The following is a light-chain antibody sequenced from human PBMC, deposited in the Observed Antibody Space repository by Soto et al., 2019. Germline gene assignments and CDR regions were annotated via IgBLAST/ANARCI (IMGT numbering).Light chain of an antibody. CDR1: GSNIGAGYD. CDR2: DNN. CDR3: QSFDSSLNGWV. V-gene: IGLV1-40*01. Sequence: QSVLTQPPSVSGAPGQRVTISCTGSGSNIGAGYDVHWYQQIPGTAPKLLIFDNNNLPSGVPDRFSGSKSATSASLAITGLQAEDEADYYCQSFDSSLNGWVFGGGTKVTVL. J-gene: IGLJ3*02.